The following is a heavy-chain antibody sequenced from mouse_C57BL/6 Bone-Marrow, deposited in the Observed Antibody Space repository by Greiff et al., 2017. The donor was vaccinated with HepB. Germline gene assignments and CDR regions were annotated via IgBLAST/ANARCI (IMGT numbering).Heavy chain of an antibody. J-gene: IGHJ1*03. CDR3: ARQYYGSSWYFDV. Sequence: EVKLMESGGGLVQPGGSLKLSCAASGFTFSDYYMYWVRQTPEKRLEWVAYISNGGGSTYYPDTVKGRFTISRDNAKNTLYLQMSRLKSEDTAMYYCARQYYGSSWYFDVWGTGTTVTVSS. D-gene: IGHD1-1*01. CDR2: ISNGGGST. CDR1: GFTFSDYY. V-gene: IGHV5-12*01.